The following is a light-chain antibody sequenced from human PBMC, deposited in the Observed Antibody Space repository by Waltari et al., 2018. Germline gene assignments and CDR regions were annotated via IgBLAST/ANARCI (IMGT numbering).Light chain of an antibody. Sequence: SVLPQPPSVSGAPGQRVTISCTGTHHNVGAGYALHWYQQVPGRAPKHLIYGDTNRPSGVPDRFSGSKSGTSVSLAITGLQTEDEGDYYCQSYDNRLSGSVFGGGIKLTVL. J-gene: IGLJ2*01. CDR2: GDT. V-gene: IGLV1-40*01. CDR1: HHNVGAGYA. CDR3: QSYDNRLSGSV.